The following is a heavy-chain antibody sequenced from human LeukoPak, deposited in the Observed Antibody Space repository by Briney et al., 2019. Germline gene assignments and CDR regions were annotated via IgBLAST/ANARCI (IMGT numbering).Heavy chain of an antibody. D-gene: IGHD2-15*01. V-gene: IGHV3-23*01. CDR1: GFTFRSYA. Sequence: GGSLGLSCAASGFTFRSYAMNWVRQASGKGLEWVSGISGSGGSTYYADSVKGRFTISRDNSKSSLYLQMNSLRAEDTAVYYCAKDPCSGASCYSFDYWGQGTLVTVSS. CDR3: AKDPCSGASCYSFDY. CDR2: ISGSGGST. J-gene: IGHJ4*02.